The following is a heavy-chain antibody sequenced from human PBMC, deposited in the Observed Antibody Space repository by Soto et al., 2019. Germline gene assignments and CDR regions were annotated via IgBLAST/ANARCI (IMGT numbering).Heavy chain of an antibody. V-gene: IGHV1-69*05. CDR1: GGTFSNYA. CDR2: IMPLFGRA. CDR3: XXXXXXXXXXGXYYYGMDV. Sequence: QVQLVQSGAEVKKPGSSVKVSCKASGGTFSNYAFSWVRQAPGQGLEWLGGIMPLFGRADYAQKFRGRDTIXXXXXXXXXXXXXXXXXXXXXXXXXXXXXXXXXXXXGXYYYGMDVWGQGTTVTVSS. J-gene: IGHJ6*02.